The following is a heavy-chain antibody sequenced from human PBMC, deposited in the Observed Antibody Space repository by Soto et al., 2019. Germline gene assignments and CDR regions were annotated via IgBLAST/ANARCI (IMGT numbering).Heavy chain of an antibody. Sequence: AASVKVSCKASGFTFTSSAMQWVRQARGQRLEWIGWIVVGSGNTNYAQKFQERVTITRDMSTSTAYMELSSLRSEDTAVYYCAAENYYDSSGYWGQGTLVTVSS. V-gene: IGHV1-58*02. CDR3: AAENYYDSSGY. D-gene: IGHD3-22*01. CDR2: IVVGSGNT. J-gene: IGHJ4*02. CDR1: GFTFTSSA.